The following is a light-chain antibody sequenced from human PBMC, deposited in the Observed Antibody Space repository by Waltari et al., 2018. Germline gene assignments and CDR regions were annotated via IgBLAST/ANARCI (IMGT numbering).Light chain of an antibody. CDR2: DVT. J-gene: IGLJ3*02. V-gene: IGLV2-14*03. Sequence: WQHHNQGKDPKPMIYDVTKLPSGVSDSFSDANSGNTASLTISGLQAEDEADYCCCSYTTSSAWVFGGGTKLTVL. CDR3: CSYTTSSAWV.